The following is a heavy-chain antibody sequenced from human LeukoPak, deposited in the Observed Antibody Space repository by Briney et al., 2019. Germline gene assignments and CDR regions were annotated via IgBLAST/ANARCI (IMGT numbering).Heavy chain of an antibody. CDR3: AKDPVSDCGAFDI. D-gene: IGHD2-21*02. CDR1: GFTFSSYA. Sequence: GGSLRLSCAASGFTFSSYAMSWVRQAPGKGLEWVSAISGNGGSTYYADSVKGRFTISRDNSKSTLYLQMNSLRAEDTAVYYCAKDPVSDCGAFDIWGQGTMVTVSS. J-gene: IGHJ3*02. CDR2: ISGNGGST. V-gene: IGHV3-23*01.